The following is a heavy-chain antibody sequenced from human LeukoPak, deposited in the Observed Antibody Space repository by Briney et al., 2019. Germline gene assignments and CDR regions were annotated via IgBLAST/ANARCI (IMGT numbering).Heavy chain of an antibody. V-gene: IGHV4-31*03. Sequence: SETLSLTCTVSGGSISSGGYYWSWIRQHPGKGLEWIGYIYYSGSTYYNPSLKSRVTISVDTSKNQFSLKLSSVTAADTAVYYCARVLVGGSGSSDVWGQGTTVTVSS. D-gene: IGHD3-10*01. J-gene: IGHJ6*02. CDR2: IYYSGST. CDR1: GGSISSGGYY. CDR3: ARVLVGGSGSSDV.